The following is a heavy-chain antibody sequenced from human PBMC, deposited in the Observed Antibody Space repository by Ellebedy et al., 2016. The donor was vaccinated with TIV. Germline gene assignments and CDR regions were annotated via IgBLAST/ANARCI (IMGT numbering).Heavy chain of an antibody. J-gene: IGHJ4*02. CDR2: IFYSGST. D-gene: IGHD2-2*01. Sequence: SETLSLXXTVSGDSISSGDYYWSRIRQPPGKGLEWIGHIFYSGSTYYNPSLKSRVTISVDTSKNQFSLKLSSLTAADTAVYFCARGLGPIGYCTSTSCYWDSWGQGTLVTVSS. V-gene: IGHV4-30-4*01. CDR1: GDSISSGDYY. CDR3: ARGLGPIGYCTSTSCYWDS.